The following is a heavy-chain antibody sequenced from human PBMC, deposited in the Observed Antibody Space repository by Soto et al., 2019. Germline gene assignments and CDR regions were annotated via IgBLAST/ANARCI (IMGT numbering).Heavy chain of an antibody. CDR2: IGTAGDP. V-gene: IGHV3-13*05. CDR1: GFILSGYD. D-gene: IGHD3-22*01. J-gene: IGHJ6*02. CDR3: ARAGYDSSSDYLYAMDV. Sequence: EEQLVESGGGLVQPGGSLRLSCVASGFILSGYDMHWVRQATGEGLEWVSAIGTAGDPYYSGSVKGRFTISRGNAENSVYLQMTSLRAGNTAVYYCARAGYDSSSDYLYAMDVWGPGTTVTVSS.